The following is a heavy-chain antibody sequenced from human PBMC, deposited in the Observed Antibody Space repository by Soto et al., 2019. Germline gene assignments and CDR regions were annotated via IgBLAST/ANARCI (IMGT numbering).Heavy chain of an antibody. D-gene: IGHD3-16*01. V-gene: IGHV4-34*01. J-gene: IGHJ5*02. CDR2: INHVGGT. CDR1: GGFLSESY. Sequence: LSLTCAVYGGFLSESYWTWIRQPPGKGLEWIGEINHVGGTNYNPSLKSRVTMSVGTSQNQFSLRLISVTAADTAMYFCVRIRYQLPSSVLWLDPWGQGTPVTVSS. CDR3: VRIRYQLPSSVLWLDP.